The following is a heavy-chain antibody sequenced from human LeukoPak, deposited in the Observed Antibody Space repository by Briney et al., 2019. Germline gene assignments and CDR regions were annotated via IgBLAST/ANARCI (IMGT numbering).Heavy chain of an antibody. CDR2: IYPGDSDT. J-gene: IGHJ4*02. V-gene: IGHV5-51*03. CDR1: GYRFTSYW. D-gene: IGHD3-3*01. CDR3: ARANNFWSGTQYYFDY. Sequence: GESLKISCKGSGYRFTSYWIGWVRQMPGKGLEWMGIIYPGDSDTRYSPSFQGQVTISADKSISTAYLQWSSLKASDTAMYYCARANNFWSGTQYYFDYWGQGTLVTVSS.